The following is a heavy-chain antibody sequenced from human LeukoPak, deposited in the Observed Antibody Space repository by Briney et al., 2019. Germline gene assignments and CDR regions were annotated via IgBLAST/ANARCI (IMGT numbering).Heavy chain of an antibody. Sequence: GGSLRLSCAASGFTFSSYSMNWVRQAPGKGLEWVSPISSSSSYIYYADSVKGRFTISRDNAKNSLYLRMNSLRAEDTAVYYCARDILTGYYDYGMDVWGQGTTVTVSS. CDR1: GFTFSSYS. V-gene: IGHV3-21*01. CDR2: ISSSSSYI. CDR3: ARDILTGYYDYGMDV. D-gene: IGHD3-9*01. J-gene: IGHJ6*02.